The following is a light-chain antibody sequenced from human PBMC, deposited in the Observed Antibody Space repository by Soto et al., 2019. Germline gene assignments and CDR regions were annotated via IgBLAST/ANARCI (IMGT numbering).Light chain of an antibody. CDR3: LQHNSYPQP. V-gene: IGKV1-17*01. Sequence: DIQMTQSPSSLSASVGDRVTITCRASQGIRDALGWYQQKPGKAPKRLIYAASSLQSGVPSRFSSSGSGTEFTLTISVLQPEDFATYYCLQHNSYPQPFGQGTKGQIK. CDR2: AAS. J-gene: IGKJ1*01. CDR1: QGIRDA.